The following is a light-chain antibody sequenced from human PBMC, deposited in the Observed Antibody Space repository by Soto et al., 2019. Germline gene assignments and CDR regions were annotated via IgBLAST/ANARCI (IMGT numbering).Light chain of an antibody. CDR2: AAS. J-gene: IGKJ2*01. CDR3: QLYGSSHMFS. V-gene: IGKV3-20*01. CDR1: QSISSSY. Sequence: EIVLTQSPGTLPLSPGEGATLSCRASQSISSSYLAWYQQKPGQAPRLLIYAASSRATDIPDRFSGSGSGTDFTLTISRLEPEDFAVYYCQLYGSSHMFSFGQGTKLEIK.